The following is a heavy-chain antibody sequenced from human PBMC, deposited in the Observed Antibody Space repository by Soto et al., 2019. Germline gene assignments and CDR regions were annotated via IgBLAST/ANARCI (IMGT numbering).Heavy chain of an antibody. V-gene: IGHV4-30-4*01. D-gene: IGHD3-22*01. CDR3: ARDLEEGYDSSGYFDY. CDR2: IYYSGST. CDR1: GGSISSGDYY. J-gene: IGHJ4*02. Sequence: SEPLSLTCTVSGGSISSGDYYWSWIRQPPGKGLEWIGYIYYSGSTYYNPSLKSRVTISVDTSKNQFSLKLSSVTAADTAVYYCARDLEEGYDSSGYFDYWGQGTLVTVSS.